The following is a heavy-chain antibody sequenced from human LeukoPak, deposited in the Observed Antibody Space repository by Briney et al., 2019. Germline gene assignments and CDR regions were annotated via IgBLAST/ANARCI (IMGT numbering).Heavy chain of an antibody. V-gene: IGHV4-34*01. D-gene: IGHD3-22*01. J-gene: IGHJ5*02. Sequence: SETLSLTCAVSGVSFSGYYWSWVRQPPGGGLAWIGEVSHSRNTNYHPSLKSRVTLSLDTSKNQFSLKLTSVTAADTAVYYCARGSPRDYDSSGYYYGLDPWGQGTLVAVSS. CDR3: ARGSPRDYDSSGYYYGLDP. CDR2: VSHSRNT. CDR1: GVSFSGYY.